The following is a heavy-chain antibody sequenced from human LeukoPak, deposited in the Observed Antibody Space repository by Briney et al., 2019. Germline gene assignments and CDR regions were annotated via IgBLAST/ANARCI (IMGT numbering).Heavy chain of an antibody. Sequence: SETLSLTCTVSGASISSYYWSWIRQPPGKGLEWIGYISNHGSANYNPSLNSPVTISVGTSKNQFFLDLSSVTAADTAVYYCARVGVTALPNYWGQGTLVTVSS. CDR2: ISNHGSA. J-gene: IGHJ4*02. CDR1: GASISSYY. D-gene: IGHD2-8*01. V-gene: IGHV4-59*01. CDR3: ARVGVTALPNY.